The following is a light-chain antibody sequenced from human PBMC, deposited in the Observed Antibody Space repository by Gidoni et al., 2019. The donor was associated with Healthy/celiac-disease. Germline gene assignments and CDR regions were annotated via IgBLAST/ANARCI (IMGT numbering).Light chain of an antibody. CDR2: EVS. CDR1: SSDVGGYNY. CDR3: SSYTSSSTLEV. Sequence: QSALSQPASVSGSPGQSITISCTGTSSDVGGYNYVSWYQQHPGKAPNLIIYEVSNRPSGVSNRFSGSKSGNTASLTISWLQAEDEADYYCSSYTSSSTLEVFGTGTKVTVL. V-gene: IGLV2-14*01. J-gene: IGLJ1*01.